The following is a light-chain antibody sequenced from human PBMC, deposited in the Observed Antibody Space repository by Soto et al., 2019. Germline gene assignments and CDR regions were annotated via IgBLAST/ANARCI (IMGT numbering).Light chain of an antibody. CDR1: QSVTSNY. V-gene: IGKV3-20*01. CDR3: QQFGSSVT. Sequence: EIVLTQSPGTLSLSPGEGATLSCRASQSVTSNYLAWYQQKPGQAPRLLIYGTSSRATGISDRFSGSGSGTDFTLTISRLDPEDFAVYYCQQFGSSVTFGQGTRLEIK. J-gene: IGKJ5*01. CDR2: GTS.